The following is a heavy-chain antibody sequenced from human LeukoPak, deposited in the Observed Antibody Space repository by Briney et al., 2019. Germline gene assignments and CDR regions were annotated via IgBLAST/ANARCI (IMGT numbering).Heavy chain of an antibody. Sequence: PGGSLRLSCAASGFTFDDYGMNWVRQPPGKGLEWVCNINWNGGSTSYADSLKGRLTISRDNAKSSLYLQMNSLRAEDTAMYFCARRMPGDAFDVWGQGTMVTVSS. J-gene: IGHJ3*01. CDR1: GFTFDDYG. V-gene: IGHV3-20*04. CDR3: ARRMPGDAFDV. CDR2: INWNGGST. D-gene: IGHD2-2*01.